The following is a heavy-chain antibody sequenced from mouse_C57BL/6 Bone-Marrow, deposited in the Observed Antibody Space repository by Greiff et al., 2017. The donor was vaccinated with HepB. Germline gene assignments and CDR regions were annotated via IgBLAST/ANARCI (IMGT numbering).Heavy chain of an antibody. D-gene: IGHD2-3*01. CDR1: GYTFTSYW. V-gene: IGHV1-69*01. CDR3: ASEDGYYHFDV. CDR2: IDPSDSYT. Sequence: VQLQQPGAELVMPGASVKLSCKASGYTFTSYWMHWVKQRPGQGLEWIGEIDPSDSYTNYNQKFKGKSTLTVDKSSSTAYMQLSSLTSEDSAVYYCASEDGYYHFDVWGTGTTVTVSS. J-gene: IGHJ1*03.